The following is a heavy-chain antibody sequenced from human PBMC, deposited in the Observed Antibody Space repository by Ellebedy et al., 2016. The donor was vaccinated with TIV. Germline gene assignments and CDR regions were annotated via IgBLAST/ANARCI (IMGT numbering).Heavy chain of an antibody. Sequence: GGSLRLXXAASGSSFNTYSMTWVRQAPGKRLEWVSYISSTGSTIFYADSVKGRFTISRDNAENSLYLQMNSLRAEDTAVYYCARGTDLPGIDIWGQGTMVTVSS. J-gene: IGHJ3*02. D-gene: IGHD1-1*01. CDR3: ARGTDLPGIDI. CDR1: GSSFNTYS. CDR2: ISSTGSTI. V-gene: IGHV3-48*04.